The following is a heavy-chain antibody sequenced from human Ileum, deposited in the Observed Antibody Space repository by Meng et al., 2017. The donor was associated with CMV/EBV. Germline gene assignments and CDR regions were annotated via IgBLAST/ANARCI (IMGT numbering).Heavy chain of an antibody. Sequence: YTFIANFIYWVRQAPGQGLEWMGWINPNNGGTKYAQEFAGRVSMTRDTSISTAYMEVNRLTSDDTAVYYCARDITYCSGGTCYFDSWGQGTLVTVSS. CDR2: INPNNGGT. D-gene: IGHD2-15*01. CDR1: YTFIANF. V-gene: IGHV1-2*02. J-gene: IGHJ4*02. CDR3: ARDITYCSGGTCYFDS.